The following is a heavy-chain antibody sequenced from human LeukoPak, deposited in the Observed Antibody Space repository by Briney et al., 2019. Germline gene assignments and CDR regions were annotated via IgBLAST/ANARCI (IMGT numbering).Heavy chain of an antibody. D-gene: IGHD4-17*01. CDR3: ARDGDYAYFDY. J-gene: IGHJ4*02. V-gene: IGHV4-39*07. CDR2: IYYSGST. Sequence: SETLSLTCTVSGGSISSSSYYWGWIRQPPGKGLEWIGSIYYSGSTYYNPSLKSRVTISVDTSKNQFSLKLSSVTAADTAVYYCARDGDYAYFDYWGQGTLVTVSS. CDR1: GGSISSSSYY.